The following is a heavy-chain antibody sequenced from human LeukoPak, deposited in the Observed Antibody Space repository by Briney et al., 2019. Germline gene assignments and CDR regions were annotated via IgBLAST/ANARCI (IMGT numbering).Heavy chain of an antibody. CDR2: IRYDGSNK. V-gene: IGHV3-30*02. Sequence: PGGSLRLSCAASGFTFSSYGMHWVRQAPGKGLEWVAFIRYDGSNKYYADSVKGRFTISRDNSKNTLYRQMHSLRAEDTAVYYCARGPAANSGNYYVGDYWGQGTLVTVSS. D-gene: IGHD1-26*01. CDR1: GFTFSSYG. CDR3: ARGPAANSGNYYVGDY. J-gene: IGHJ4*02.